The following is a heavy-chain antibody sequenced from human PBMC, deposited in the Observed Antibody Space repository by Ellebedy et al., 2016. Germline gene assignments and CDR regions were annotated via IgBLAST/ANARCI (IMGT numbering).Heavy chain of an antibody. CDR3: ATGLGYCSGGSCSRTFDY. CDR1: GGTFSSYA. D-gene: IGHD2-15*01. CDR2: ISAYNGNT. J-gene: IGHJ4*02. V-gene: IGHV1-18*01. Sequence: ASVKVSCKASGGTFSSYAISWVRQAPGQGLEWMGWISAYNGNTNYAQKLQGRVTMTTDTSTSTAYMELRSLRSEDTAVYYCATGLGYCSGGSCSRTFDYWGQGTLVTVSS.